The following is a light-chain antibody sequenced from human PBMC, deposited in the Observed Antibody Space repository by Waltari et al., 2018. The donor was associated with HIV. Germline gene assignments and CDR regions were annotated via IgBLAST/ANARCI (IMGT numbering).Light chain of an antibody. V-gene: IGLV1-47*01. J-gene: IGLJ2*01. CDR1: SANIGKNY. CDR2: RNN. Sequence: QSVLTQPPSASGTPGQRVTISCSGSSANIGKNYVYWYQQLPGAAPKLLIYRNNPRPSGVLARLSGSKSGTSASLAISGLRSEDEADYYCAAWDDSLSVVFGGGTKLTVL. CDR3: AAWDDSLSVV.